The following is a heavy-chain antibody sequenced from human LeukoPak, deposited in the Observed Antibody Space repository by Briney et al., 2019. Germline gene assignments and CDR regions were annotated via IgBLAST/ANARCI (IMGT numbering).Heavy chain of an antibody. J-gene: IGHJ4*02. D-gene: IGHD6-6*01. Sequence: PSETLSLTSALSRESFTGYYWSWIRHTPRKGLERVGEINHSVSTNYNPSLKSRVTISVDTSKNHLSLRLSSVTAADTAVYYCARLSEKLNLFSSSSGFDYWGQGTLVTVSS. CDR3: ARLSEKLNLFSSSSGFDY. CDR2: INHSVST. V-gene: IGHV4-34*01. CDR1: RESFTGYY.